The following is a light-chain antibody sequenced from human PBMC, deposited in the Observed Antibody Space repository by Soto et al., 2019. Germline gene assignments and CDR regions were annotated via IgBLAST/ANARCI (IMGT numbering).Light chain of an antibody. CDR2: EGS. J-gene: IGLJ2*01. Sequence: QSALTQPASVSGSPGQSITISCTGTSSDVRSYNLVSWYQQHPGKAPKLMIYEGSKRPSGVSNRFSGSKSGNTASLTISGLQAEDEADYYCCSYAGSSTGVVFGGGTKLTVL. CDR3: CSYAGSSTGVV. CDR1: SSDVRSYNL. V-gene: IGLV2-23*01.